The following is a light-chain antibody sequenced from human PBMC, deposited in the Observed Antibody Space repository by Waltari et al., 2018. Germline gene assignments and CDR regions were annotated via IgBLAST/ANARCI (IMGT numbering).Light chain of an antibody. V-gene: IGLV2-14*01. CDR1: SSDVGGYNY. J-gene: IGLJ2*01. Sequence: QSALTQPASVSGSPGQSITISCTGTSSDVGGYNYVSWYQQHPGKAPKLMIYEVSNRPSGVSNRFSGSKSGNTASLTISGLQAEDEADYYCSSYTSSTWHVVFGGGTKLTVL. CDR2: EVS. CDR3: SSYTSSTWHVV.